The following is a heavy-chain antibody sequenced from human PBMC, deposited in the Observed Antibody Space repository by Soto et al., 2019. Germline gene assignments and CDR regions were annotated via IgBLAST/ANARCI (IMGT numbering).Heavy chain of an antibody. CDR2: IIPIFGTA. Sequence: QVQLVQSGAEVKKPGSSVKVSCKASGGTFSSYAISWVRQAPGQGLEWMGGIIPIFGTANYAQKFQGRVTITADESTSTAYMELSSLRSEDTAVYSCARGGHDTVTTKGWFDPWGQGTLVTVSA. CDR3: ARGGHDTVTTKGWFDP. CDR1: GGTFSSYA. J-gene: IGHJ5*02. D-gene: IGHD4-17*01. V-gene: IGHV1-69*01.